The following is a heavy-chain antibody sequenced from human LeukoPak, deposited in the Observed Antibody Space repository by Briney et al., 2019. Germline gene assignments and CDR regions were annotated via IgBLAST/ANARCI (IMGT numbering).Heavy chain of an antibody. CDR3: SRSQFDY. Sequence: PGGSLRLSCAASGFAFSSYWMLWVRQVPGKGLVWVSRIDGDGTITTYADFAKGRFTIPRDNTNNILYLQMNSLRAEDTAIYYCSRSQFDYWGRGVLVTVSS. CDR1: GFAFSSYW. J-gene: IGHJ4*02. V-gene: IGHV3-74*01. CDR2: IDGDGTIT.